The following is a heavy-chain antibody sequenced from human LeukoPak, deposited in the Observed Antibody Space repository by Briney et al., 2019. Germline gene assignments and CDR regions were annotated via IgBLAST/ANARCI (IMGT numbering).Heavy chain of an antibody. J-gene: IGHJ4*02. D-gene: IGHD3-9*01. Sequence: GGSLSLSSAASGVTFSSHGMNWVRQGPGQGLEWVAILRYDGSNKYYADSVKGRFTISRDNSKNTLYLQMNSLRAEDTAVYYCAKDRDDILTGYYRAFDYWGQGTLVTVSS. CDR2: LRYDGSNK. CDR1: GVTFSSHG. V-gene: IGHV3-30*02. CDR3: AKDRDDILTGYYRAFDY.